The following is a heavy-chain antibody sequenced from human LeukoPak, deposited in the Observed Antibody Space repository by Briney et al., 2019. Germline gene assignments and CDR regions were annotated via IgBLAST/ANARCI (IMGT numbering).Heavy chain of an antibody. Sequence: GGSLRLSCAASGFTFSSYGMHWVRQAPGKGLEWVAVTSNDGSNKKYADSVKGRFTISRDNSKNTLYLQMNSLGAEDTAVYYCVREVRYSSSGPFDYWGQGTLVTVSS. CDR2: TSNDGSNK. D-gene: IGHD6-6*01. V-gene: IGHV3-30*03. CDR3: VREVRYSSSGPFDY. CDR1: GFTFSSYG. J-gene: IGHJ4*02.